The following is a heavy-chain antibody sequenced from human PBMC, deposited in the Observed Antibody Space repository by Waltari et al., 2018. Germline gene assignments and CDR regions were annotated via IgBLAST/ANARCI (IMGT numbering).Heavy chain of an antibody. V-gene: IGHV1-69*01. CDR3: ARDRGYSGYDHSFDY. CDR2: IIPIFGTA. CDR1: GDEFSIYY. Sequence: QAQLVQSAAEVKKPGASMRLSCKASGDEFSIYYMHWVRQAPGQGLEWMGGIIPIFGTANYAQKFQGRVTITTDESTSTAYMELSSLRSEDTAVYYCARDRGYSGYDHSFDYWGQGTLVTVSS. J-gene: IGHJ4*02. D-gene: IGHD5-12*01.